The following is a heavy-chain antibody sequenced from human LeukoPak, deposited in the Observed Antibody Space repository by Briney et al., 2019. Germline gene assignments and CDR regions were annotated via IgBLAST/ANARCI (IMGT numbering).Heavy chain of an antibody. J-gene: IGHJ4*02. CDR3: AKRNYYDSSGFPDY. Sequence: GGSLRLSCAASGFTFSSYAMSWVRQAPGKGLEWVSAISGSGGSTYYANSVKGRFTISRDNSKNTLYLQMNSLRAEDTAVYYCAKRNYYDSSGFPDYWGQGTLVTVSS. D-gene: IGHD3-22*01. CDR2: ISGSGGST. V-gene: IGHV3-23*01. CDR1: GFTFSSYA.